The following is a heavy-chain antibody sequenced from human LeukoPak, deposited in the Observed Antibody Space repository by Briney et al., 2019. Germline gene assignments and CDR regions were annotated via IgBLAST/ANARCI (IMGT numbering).Heavy chain of an antibody. CDR1: GGTFSSYA. V-gene: IGHV1-69*05. Sequence: SVKVSCKASGGTFSSYAISWVRQAPGQGLEWMGGIIPTFGTANYAQKFQGRVTITTDESTSTAYMELSSLRSEDTAVYYCARGRRDGYNFGYYYYYYMDVWGKGTTVTVSS. J-gene: IGHJ6*03. D-gene: IGHD5-24*01. CDR3: ARGRRDGYNFGYYYYYYMDV. CDR2: IIPTFGTA.